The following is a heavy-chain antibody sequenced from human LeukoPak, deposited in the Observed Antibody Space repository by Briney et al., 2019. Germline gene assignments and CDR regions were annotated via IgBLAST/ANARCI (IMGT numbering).Heavy chain of an antibody. CDR3: AKAGGEYWLYNDNWFDP. D-gene: IGHD3-16*01. J-gene: IGHJ5*02. V-gene: IGHV3-23*01. CDR1: GFTFSSYA. Sequence: PGGSLRLSCAASGFTFSSYAMTWVRQAPGKRLEWVSAISGSGGSTYYADSVKGRFTISRDNAKNSLYLQMNSLRAEDTALYYCAKAGGEYWLYNDNWFDPWGQGTLVTVSS. CDR2: ISGSGGST.